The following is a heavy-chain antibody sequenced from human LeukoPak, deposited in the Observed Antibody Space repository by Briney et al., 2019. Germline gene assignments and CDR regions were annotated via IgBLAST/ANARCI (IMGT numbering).Heavy chain of an antibody. CDR3: AKDAHYYDSGGYYAPFDC. V-gene: IGHV3-23*01. D-gene: IGHD3-22*01. Sequence: GGSLRLSCAASGFTFSSHSMSWVRQAPGKGLEWVSGISGTGDSTFYADSVKGRFTISRDNSKNTLYLQMNTLRAEDTAVYYCAKDAHYYDSGGYYAPFDCWGQGTLVTVSS. CDR1: GFTFSSHS. CDR2: ISGTGDST. J-gene: IGHJ4*02.